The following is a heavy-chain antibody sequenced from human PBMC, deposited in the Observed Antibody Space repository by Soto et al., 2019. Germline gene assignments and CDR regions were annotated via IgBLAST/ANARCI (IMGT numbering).Heavy chain of an antibody. D-gene: IGHD3-10*01. Sequence: SETLSLTCAVSGGSISSGGYSWSWIRQPPGKGLEWIGYIYHSGSTYYNPSLKSRVTISVDRSKNQFSLKLSSVTAADTAVYYCAGTMVRDYYYYGMDVWGQGTTVTVSS. CDR2: IYHSGST. V-gene: IGHV4-30-2*01. CDR3: AGTMVRDYYYYGMDV. J-gene: IGHJ6*02. CDR1: GGSISSGGYS.